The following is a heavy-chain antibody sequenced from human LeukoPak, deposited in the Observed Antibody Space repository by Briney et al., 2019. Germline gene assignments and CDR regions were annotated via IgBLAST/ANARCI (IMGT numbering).Heavy chain of an antibody. D-gene: IGHD6-13*01. J-gene: IGHJ5*02. V-gene: IGHV3-30*18. CDR3: AKDRSSSWPTANWFDP. CDR1: GFTFSSYG. CDR2: ISYDGSNK. Sequence: GGSLRLSCAASGFTFSSYGMHWVRQAPGKGLEWVAVISYDGSNKYYADSVKGRFTISRDNSKNTLYLQMNSLRAEDTAVYYCAKDRSSSWPTANWFDPWGQGTLVTVSS.